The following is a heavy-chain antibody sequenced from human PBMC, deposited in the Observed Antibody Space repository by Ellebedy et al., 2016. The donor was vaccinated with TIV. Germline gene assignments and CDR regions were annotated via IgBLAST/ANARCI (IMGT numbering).Heavy chain of an antibody. D-gene: IGHD4/OR15-4a*01. Sequence: GGSLRLXCKGSGYSFTSYWISWVRQMPGKGLEWMGRIDPSDSYTNYSPSFQGQVTISADKSISTAYLQWSSLKASDTAMYYCAIRGAQGWFDPWGQGTLVTVSS. J-gene: IGHJ5*02. CDR1: GYSFTSYW. V-gene: IGHV5-10-1*04. CDR3: AIRGAQGWFDP. CDR2: IDPSDSYT.